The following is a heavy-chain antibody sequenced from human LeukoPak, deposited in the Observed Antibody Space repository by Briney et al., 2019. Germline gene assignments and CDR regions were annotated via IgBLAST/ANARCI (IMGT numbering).Heavy chain of an antibody. J-gene: IGHJ4*02. CDR2: ISGSGGST. Sequence: GGSLRLSCAASGFTFSSYAMSWVRQAPGKGLEWVSAISGSGGSTYYADSVKGRFTISRDNSKNTLYLQMNSLRAEDTAVYYCTREYYYHSSGFDYWGQGTLVTVSS. D-gene: IGHD3-22*01. CDR3: TREYYYHSSGFDY. V-gene: IGHV3-23*01. CDR1: GFTFSSYA.